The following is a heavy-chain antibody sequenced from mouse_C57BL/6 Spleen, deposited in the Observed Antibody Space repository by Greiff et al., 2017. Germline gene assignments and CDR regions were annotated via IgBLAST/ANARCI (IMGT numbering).Heavy chain of an antibody. CDR1: GYTFTSYG. CDR2: IYPRSGNT. CDR3: ANPSYGYFDV. Sequence: QVQLQQSGAELARPGASVKLSCKASGYTFTSYGISWVKQRPGQGLEWIGEIYPRSGNTYYNEKFKGKATLTADKSSSAAYMELRSLTSEDAAVYFCANPSYGYFDVWGTGTTVTVSS. J-gene: IGHJ1*03. V-gene: IGHV1-81*01.